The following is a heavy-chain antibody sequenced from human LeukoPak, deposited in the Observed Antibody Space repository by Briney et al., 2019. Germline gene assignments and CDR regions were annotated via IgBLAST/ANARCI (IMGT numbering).Heavy chain of an antibody. J-gene: IGHJ4*02. CDR2: IKQDGSEK. Sequence: PGGSLRLSCAASGLTFSSYWMSWVRQAPGKGLEWVANIKQDGSEKYYVDSVKGRFTISRDNAKNSLYLQMNSLRAEDTAVYYCARKISLFDYWGQGTLVTVSS. CDR3: ARKISLFDY. V-gene: IGHV3-7*01. D-gene: IGHD3-16*01. CDR1: GLTFSSYW.